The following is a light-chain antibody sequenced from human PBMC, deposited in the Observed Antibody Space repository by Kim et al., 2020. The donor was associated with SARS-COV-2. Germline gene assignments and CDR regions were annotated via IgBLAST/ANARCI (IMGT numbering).Light chain of an antibody. CDR1: QSISSY. V-gene: IGKV1-39*01. Sequence: DIHMTQSPSSLSASVGDRVTITCRASQSISSYLNWYQQKPGKAPKLLIYAASSLQSGVPSRFSGSGSGTDFTLTISSLQPEDFATYYCQQSYSTLPWTFGQGTKVDIK. CDR2: AAS. CDR3: QQSYSTLPWT. J-gene: IGKJ1*01.